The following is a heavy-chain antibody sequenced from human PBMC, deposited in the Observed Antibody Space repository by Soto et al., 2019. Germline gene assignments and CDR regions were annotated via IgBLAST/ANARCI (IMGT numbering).Heavy chain of an antibody. V-gene: IGHV1-18*01. CDR1: GYTFTSYG. D-gene: IGHD6-13*01. CDR2: ISAYNGNT. J-gene: IGHJ6*02. CDR3: ASRPMGGIAAAGTSYDYYGMDV. Sequence: QVQLVQSGAEVKKPGASVKVSCKASGYTFTSYGISWVRQAPGQGLEWMGWISAYNGNTNYAQKLQGRVTMTTDTAPRXXVXEXXSLRSDDTAVYYCASRPMGGIAAAGTSYDYYGMDVWGQGTTVTVSS.